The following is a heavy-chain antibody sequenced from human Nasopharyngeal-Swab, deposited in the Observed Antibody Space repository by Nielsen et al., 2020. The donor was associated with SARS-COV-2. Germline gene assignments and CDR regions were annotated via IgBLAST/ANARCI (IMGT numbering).Heavy chain of an antibody. Sequence: GRSLRLSCVASGFTLCDHYMHWVRQAPGKGLEWVAVIWYDGSNKYYADSVKGRFTIPRDNSKNTVYLQMNSLRAEDTAVYYCAAAPSGDYGGYWGQGTLVTVSS. J-gene: IGHJ4*02. D-gene: IGHD4-23*01. CDR3: AAAPSGDYGGY. V-gene: IGHV3-33*08. CDR1: GFTLCDHY. CDR2: IWYDGSNK.